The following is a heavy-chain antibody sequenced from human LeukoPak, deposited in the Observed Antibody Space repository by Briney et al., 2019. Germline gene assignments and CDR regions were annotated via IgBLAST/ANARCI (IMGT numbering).Heavy chain of an antibody. D-gene: IGHD2-2*03. CDR2: IYYSGST. V-gene: IGHV4-39*01. Sequence: SETLSLTCAVSGGSISSATSYWGWIRQPPGKGLEWLGRIYYSGSTFYNPSLKSRVTISVDTSKNQFSLRLSSVAAADTAVYYCARHGSADYFDYWGQGTLVTVS. CDR1: GGSISSATSY. CDR3: ARHGSADYFDY. J-gene: IGHJ4*02.